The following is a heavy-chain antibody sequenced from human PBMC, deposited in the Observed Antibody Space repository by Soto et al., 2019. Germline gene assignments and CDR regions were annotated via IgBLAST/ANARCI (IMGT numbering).Heavy chain of an antibody. Sequence: QVQVVESGGGVVQPGRSRRLSCVVSGFSFSSYGMHWVRQAPGKGLEWVAVISYDGNTIYYGDSVKGRFTISRDNSENILFLQMNSLRAEDTAVYYCVTGYDPGPTNYWGQGTLVTVSS. CDR3: VTGYDPGPTNY. V-gene: IGHV3-30*03. J-gene: IGHJ4*02. CDR1: GFSFSSYG. D-gene: IGHD5-12*01. CDR2: ISYDGNTI.